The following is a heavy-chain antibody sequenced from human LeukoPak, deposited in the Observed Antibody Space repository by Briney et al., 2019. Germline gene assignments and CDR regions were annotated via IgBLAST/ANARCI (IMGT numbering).Heavy chain of an antibody. J-gene: IGHJ1*01. Sequence: SETLSLTCTVSGGSISSGSYYWSWIRQPAGKGLEWIGRIYTSGSTNYNPPLKSRVTISVDTSKNQFSLKLSSVTAADTAVYYCARGPTMVRGEIHFQHWGQGTLVTVSS. CDR2: IYTSGST. CDR3: ARGPTMVRGEIHFQH. CDR1: GGSISSGSYY. V-gene: IGHV4-61*02. D-gene: IGHD3-10*01.